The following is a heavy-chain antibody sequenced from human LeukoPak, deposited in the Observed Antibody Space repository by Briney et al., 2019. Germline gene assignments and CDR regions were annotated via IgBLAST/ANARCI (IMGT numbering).Heavy chain of an antibody. CDR2: ISSSSSYI. CDR3: ARVALVSGPSYGSESEAADY. Sequence: WGSLRLSCEASGFTFSSYSMNWVRQAPGKGLEWVSSISSSSSYIYYADSVKGRFTISRDNAKNSLYLQMNSLRAEDTAVYYCARVALVSGPSYGSESEAADYWGQGTLVTVSS. V-gene: IGHV3-21*01. D-gene: IGHD3-10*01. CDR1: GFTFSSYS. J-gene: IGHJ4*02.